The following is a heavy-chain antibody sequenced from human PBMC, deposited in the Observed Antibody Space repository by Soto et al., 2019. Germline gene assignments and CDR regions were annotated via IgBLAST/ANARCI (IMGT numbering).Heavy chain of an antibody. CDR3: AKGGFYDALTGHDH. CDR2: ISYDGRKT. D-gene: IGHD3-9*01. CDR1: GFTFDSYG. J-gene: IGHJ5*02. Sequence: GGSLRLSCTGSGFTFDSYGMHWVRQAPGGGLEWVGVISYDGRKTYYGDSVKGRFSISSDNSNNTVSLQMNSLRREDTGNYYCAKGGFYDALTGHDHWGQGTLVTVSS. V-gene: IGHV3-30*18.